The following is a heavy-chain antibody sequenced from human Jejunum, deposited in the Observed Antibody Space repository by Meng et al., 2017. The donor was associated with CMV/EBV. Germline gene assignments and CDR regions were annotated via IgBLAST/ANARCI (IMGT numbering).Heavy chain of an antibody. CDR1: GFIFSTSE. V-gene: IGHV3-48*03. Sequence: CTASGFIFSTSEMNWVRQAPGKGLEWVSYITGDGNTIYYADSVKGRFTISRDNAKSSLYLQMNSLRAEDTAVYYCVRLDLAAFYSWGQGTLVTVSS. CDR3: VRLDLAAFYS. D-gene: IGHD3-3*02. CDR2: ITGDGNTI. J-gene: IGHJ5*02.